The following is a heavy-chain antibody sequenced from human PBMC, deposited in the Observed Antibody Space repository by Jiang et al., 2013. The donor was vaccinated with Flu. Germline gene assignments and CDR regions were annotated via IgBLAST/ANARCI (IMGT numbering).Heavy chain of an antibody. J-gene: IGHJ4*02. D-gene: IGHD2-15*01. CDR3: AKDLVTYSSPYFDY. Sequence: VQLLESGGGLVQPGGSLRLSCAASKFTFSSYAMNWVRQAPGQGLEWVSTISAGGSGTYYADSVKGRFTISRDNSKNALYLQMNSLTAEDTAVYYCAKDLVTYSSPYFDYWGQGALVTVS. V-gene: IGHV3-23*01. CDR2: ISAGGSGT. CDR1: KFTFSSYA.